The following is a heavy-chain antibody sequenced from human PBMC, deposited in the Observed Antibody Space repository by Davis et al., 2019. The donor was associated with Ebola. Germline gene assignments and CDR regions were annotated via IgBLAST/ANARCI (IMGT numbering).Heavy chain of an antibody. CDR1: GGSISGYY. J-gene: IGHJ4*02. D-gene: IGHD1-1*01. Sequence: PSETLSLTCTISGGSISGYYWSWIRQPPGKGLEWIGYIFNTWSPSYSPSLKSRVTMSVDTSKNQFSLTLRSVTAADTAVYYCARFWTGFDYWGQGTLVIVSS. CDR3: ARFWTGFDY. V-gene: IGHV4-59*01. CDR2: IFNTWSP.